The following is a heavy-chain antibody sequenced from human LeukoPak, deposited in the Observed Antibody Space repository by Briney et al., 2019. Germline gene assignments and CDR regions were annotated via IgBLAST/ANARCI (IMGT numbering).Heavy chain of an antibody. CDR1: GFTFSRYW. J-gene: IGHJ1*01. CDR3: ARAPAEIGGYYPEYFRH. D-gene: IGHD3-22*01. CDR2: IKSDGST. V-gene: IGHV3-74*01. Sequence: GGSLRLSCAASGFTFSRYWMHWVRQAPGKGLVWVSRIKSDGSTNYADSVKGRFTISRDNAKNTVSLQMDSLRAEDTGVYYCARAPAEIGGYYPEYFRHWGQGTLVTVSS.